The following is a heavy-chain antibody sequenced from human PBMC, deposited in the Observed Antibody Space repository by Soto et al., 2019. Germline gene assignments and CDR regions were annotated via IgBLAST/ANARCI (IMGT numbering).Heavy chain of an antibody. V-gene: IGHV3-21*01. Sequence: GASLRLACAASGFSFSIYSMNWVRQVPGKGLEWVSSITSSSGYIYYADSVKGRFTISRDNSKNSLYLQMNSLRAEDTAVYYCARTSGYSYGSLDYWGQGT. CDR1: GFSFSIYS. CDR3: ARTSGYSYGSLDY. J-gene: IGHJ4*02. D-gene: IGHD5-18*01. CDR2: ITSSSGYI.